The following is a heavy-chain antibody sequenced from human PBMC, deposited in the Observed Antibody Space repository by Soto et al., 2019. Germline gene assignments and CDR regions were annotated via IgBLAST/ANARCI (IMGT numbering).Heavy chain of an antibody. V-gene: IGHV3-21*01. CDR3: ARGVGGSDSWYFDY. CDR1: GFTFSSYS. J-gene: IGHJ4*02. D-gene: IGHD2-15*01. Sequence: EVQLVESGGGLVKPGGSLRLSCAASGFTFSSYSMNWVRQAPGKGLEWVSSISSSSSYIYYADSVKGRFTISSDNAKNALYMQMNSLSAEDTAVYYCARGVGGSDSWYFDYWGQGTLVTVSS. CDR2: ISSSSSYI.